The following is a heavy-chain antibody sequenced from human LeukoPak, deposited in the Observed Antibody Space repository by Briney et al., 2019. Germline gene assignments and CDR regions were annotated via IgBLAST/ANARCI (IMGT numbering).Heavy chain of an antibody. Sequence: SETLSLTCAVYGGSFSGYYWSWIRQPPGKGLEWIGEINHSGSTNYNPSLKSRVTISVDTSKNQFSLKLSSVTAADTAVYYCARRDALGSFRGFDPWGQGTLATVSS. J-gene: IGHJ5*02. D-gene: IGHD3-10*01. V-gene: IGHV4-34*01. CDR3: ARRDALGSFRGFDP. CDR2: INHSGST. CDR1: GGSFSGYY.